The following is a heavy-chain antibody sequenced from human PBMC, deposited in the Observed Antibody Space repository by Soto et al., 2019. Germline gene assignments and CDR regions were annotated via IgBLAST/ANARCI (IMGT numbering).Heavy chain of an antibody. CDR1: GGSISSGGYY. CDR2: INYSGRT. D-gene: IGHD6-6*01. V-gene: IGHV4-31*03. Sequence: SETLSLTCTVSGGSISSGGYYWSWIRQHPGKGLEWIGHINYSGRTYYNSSLKSRVSISVDTSKNQFSLKLSSVTAADTAIYYCASGGAYSSSRGNYYFDYWGQGTLVTVSS. CDR3: ASGGAYSSSRGNYYFDY. J-gene: IGHJ4*02.